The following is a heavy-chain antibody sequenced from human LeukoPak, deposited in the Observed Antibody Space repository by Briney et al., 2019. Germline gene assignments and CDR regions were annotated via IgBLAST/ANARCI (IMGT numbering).Heavy chain of an antibody. Sequence: GGSLRLSCAASGFTFSSYSMNWVRQAPGKGVEWVSSISSSSSYIYYADSVKGRFTISRDNAKNSLYLQMNSLRAEDTAVYYCARAHGPNWFDPWGQGTLVTVSS. CDR2: ISSSSSYI. CDR3: ARAHGPNWFDP. J-gene: IGHJ5*02. CDR1: GFTFSSYS. D-gene: IGHD2-8*01. V-gene: IGHV3-21*01.